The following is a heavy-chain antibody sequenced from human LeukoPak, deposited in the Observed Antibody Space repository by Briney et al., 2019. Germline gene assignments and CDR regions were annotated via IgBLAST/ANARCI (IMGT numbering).Heavy chain of an antibody. Sequence: GGSLRLSCAASGFTFSSYAMHWVRQAPGKGLEWVAVISYDGSNKYYADSVKGRFTISRDNSKNTLYLQMNSLRAEDTALYYCAKDKGYYYYYMDVWGKGTTVTISS. CDR1: GFTFSSYA. CDR3: AKDKGYYYYYMDV. J-gene: IGHJ6*03. V-gene: IGHV3-30*04. CDR2: ISYDGSNK.